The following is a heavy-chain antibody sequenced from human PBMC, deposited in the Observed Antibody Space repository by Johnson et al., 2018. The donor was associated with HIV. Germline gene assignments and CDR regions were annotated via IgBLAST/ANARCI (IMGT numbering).Heavy chain of an antibody. CDR2: ISGSGGST. J-gene: IGHJ3*01. CDR3: AKDRQPANYGALEA. Sequence: VQLVESGGGLVQPGGSLRLSCAASGFTFSSYSMSWVRQAPGKGLEWVSGISGSGGSTYYADSVKGRFTISRDNSTNTLYLQMNSLRAEDTAIYYCAKDRQPANYGALEAGGKGTMVTVSS. CDR1: GFTFSSYS. D-gene: IGHD4/OR15-4a*01. V-gene: IGHV3-23*04.